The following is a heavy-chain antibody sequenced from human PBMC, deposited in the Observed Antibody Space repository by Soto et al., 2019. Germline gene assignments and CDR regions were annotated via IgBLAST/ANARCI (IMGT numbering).Heavy chain of an antibody. D-gene: IGHD4-4*01. Sequence: ASVKVSCKASGYTFTSYAMHWVRQAPGQRLEWMGWINAGNGNTKYSQKFQGRVTITRDTSASTAYMELSSLRSEDTAVYYCARGPQNTVTTLLFDYWRQGTLVTVSS. J-gene: IGHJ4*02. CDR1: GYTFTSYA. V-gene: IGHV1-3*01. CDR3: ARGPQNTVTTLLFDY. CDR2: INAGNGNT.